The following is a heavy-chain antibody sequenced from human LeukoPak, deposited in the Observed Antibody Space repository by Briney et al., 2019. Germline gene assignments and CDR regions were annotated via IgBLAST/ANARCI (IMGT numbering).Heavy chain of an antibody. D-gene: IGHD3-22*01. Sequence: GASVTVSCKASGYTFTGYYMHWVRQAPGQGLEWMGWINPNSGGTNYAQKFQGRVTMTRDTSISTAYMELSRLRSDDTAVYYCARPSRYDSSGYDFDYWGQGTLVTVSS. V-gene: IGHV1-2*02. CDR1: GYTFTGYY. CDR3: ARPSRYDSSGYDFDY. CDR2: INPNSGGT. J-gene: IGHJ4*02.